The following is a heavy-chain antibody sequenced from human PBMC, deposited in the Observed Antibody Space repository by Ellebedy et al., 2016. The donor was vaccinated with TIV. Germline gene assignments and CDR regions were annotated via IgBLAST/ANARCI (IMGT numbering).Heavy chain of an antibody. J-gene: IGHJ4*02. CDR1: GGTFSSYA. D-gene: IGHD5-24*01. Sequence: SVKVSCXASGGTFSSYAISWVRQAPGQGLEWMGGIIPIFGTANYAQKFQGRVTITADESTSTAYMELSSLRSEDTAVYYCARGVQGVEMATIWLLLNWGQGTLVTVSS. CDR3: ARGVQGVEMATIWLLLN. V-gene: IGHV1-69*13. CDR2: IIPIFGTA.